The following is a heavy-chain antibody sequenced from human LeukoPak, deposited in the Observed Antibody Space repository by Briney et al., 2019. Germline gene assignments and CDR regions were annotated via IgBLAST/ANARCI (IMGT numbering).Heavy chain of an antibody. CDR3: APDLRGSASSLDD. D-gene: IGHD6-25*01. V-gene: IGHV3-64*04. J-gene: IGHJ4*02. CDR1: GFTFNSYP. Sequence: GGSLRLSCSASGFTFNSYPVHWVRQAPGKGLEYVSGISRNGGSTYYADSVKGRFTISRDNSKNTLSLQMNSLRAEDTAVYYCAPDLRGSASSLDDWGQGTLVTVSS. CDR2: ISRNGGST.